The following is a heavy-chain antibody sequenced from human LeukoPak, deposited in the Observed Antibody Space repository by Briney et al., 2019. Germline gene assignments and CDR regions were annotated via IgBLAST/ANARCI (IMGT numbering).Heavy chain of an antibody. J-gene: IGHJ4*02. Sequence: PSETLSLTCAVSGGSFNHWNWIRQPPGKGLEWIGELNHSGNTNCNASLRSRVTISVDTSRKQFSLELRSLIAADTAVYYCARDPTTVVGVPEYFDDWGQGTLVTVSS. CDR1: GGSFNH. V-gene: IGHV4-34*01. CDR2: LNHSGNT. D-gene: IGHD4-23*01. CDR3: ARDPTTVVGVPEYFDD.